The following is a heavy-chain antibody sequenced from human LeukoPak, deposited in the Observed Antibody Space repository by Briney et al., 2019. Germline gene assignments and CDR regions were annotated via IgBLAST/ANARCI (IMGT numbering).Heavy chain of an antibody. CDR2: INHSGST. J-gene: IGHJ4*02. CDR1: GGSFSGYY. D-gene: IGHD1-1*01. Sequence: SETLSLTCAVYGGSFSGYYWSWIRQPPGKGLEWIGEINHSGSTNYNPPLKSRVTISVGTSKNQFSLKLSSVTAADTAVYYCASNDRRGDYWGQGTLVTVSS. V-gene: IGHV4-34*01. CDR3: ASNDRRGDY.